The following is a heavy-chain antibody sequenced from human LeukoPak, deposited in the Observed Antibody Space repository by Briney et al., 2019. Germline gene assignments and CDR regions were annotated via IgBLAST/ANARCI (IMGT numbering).Heavy chain of an antibody. CDR3: AREGFSSGRGEHTISY. CDR1: GYTFTGHY. J-gene: IGHJ4*02. D-gene: IGHD3-9*01. Sequence: ASVKVSCKASGYTFTGHYMHWVRQAPGQGLEWMGWINPNSGGTNYAQKFQGRVTMTRDTSISTAYMELSRLRSDDTAVYYCAREGFSSGRGEHTISYWGQGTLVTVSS. CDR2: INPNSGGT. V-gene: IGHV1-2*02.